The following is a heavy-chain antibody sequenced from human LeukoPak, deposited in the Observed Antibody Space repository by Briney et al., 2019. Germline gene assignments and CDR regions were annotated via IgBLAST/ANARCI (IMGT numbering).Heavy chain of an antibody. CDR1: GYTFTGYY. CDR2: TDPNSGGT. V-gene: IGHV1-2*02. D-gene: IGHD6-13*01. Sequence: ASVKVSCKASGYTFTGYYMHWVRQAPGQGLEWMGWTDPNSGGTNYAQKFQGRVTMTRDTSISTAYMELSRLRSDDTAVYYCARALNHFYSSSWYGGDYFDYWGQGTLVTVSS. J-gene: IGHJ4*02. CDR3: ARALNHFYSSSWYGGDYFDY.